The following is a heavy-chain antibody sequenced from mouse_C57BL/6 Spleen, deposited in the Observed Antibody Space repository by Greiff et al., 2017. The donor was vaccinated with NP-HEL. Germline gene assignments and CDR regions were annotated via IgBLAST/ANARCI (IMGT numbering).Heavy chain of an antibody. Sequence: QVQLQQSGAELVKPGASVKLSCKASGYTFTEYTIHWVKQRSGQGLEWIGWFYPGSGSITYNEKFKDKATLTAANSYSTVYMELSRLTSEDSAVYFCARHEKYYGNFDVWGTGTTVTVSS. J-gene: IGHJ1*03. D-gene: IGHD1-1*02. V-gene: IGHV1-62-2*01. CDR1: GYTFTEYT. CDR3: ARHEKYYGNFDV. CDR2: FYPGSGSI.